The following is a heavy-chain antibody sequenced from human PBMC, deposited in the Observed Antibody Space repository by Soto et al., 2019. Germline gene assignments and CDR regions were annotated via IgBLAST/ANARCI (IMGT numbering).Heavy chain of an antibody. CDR1: GFSISPSGVG. CDR3: ARRRAAIRPYYFDS. CDR2: IYWNDDK. V-gene: IGHV2-5*01. D-gene: IGHD6-13*01. J-gene: IGHJ4*02. Sequence: QITLKESGPTLVKPTQTLTLTCTFSGFSISPSGVGVGWIRQPPGKALEWLALIYWNDDKRYNPSLKSRLTITKDTSKNQVVLTMTNMDPEDTATYYCARRRAAIRPYYFDSWGQGTLVTVSS.